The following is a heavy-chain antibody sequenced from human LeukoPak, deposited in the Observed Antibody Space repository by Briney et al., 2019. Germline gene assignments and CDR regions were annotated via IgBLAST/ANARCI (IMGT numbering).Heavy chain of an antibody. CDR3: ATPGDYYDSSGYFDY. CDR2: IYYSGST. V-gene: IGHV4-39*01. D-gene: IGHD3-22*01. J-gene: IGHJ4*02. Sequence: SETLSLTCTVSGGSISSSSYYWGWIRQPPGKGLEWIGSIYYSGSTYYNPSLKSRVTISVDTSKNQFSLKLSSVTAADTAVYYCATPGDYYDSSGYFDYWRQGTLVTVSS. CDR1: GGSISSSSYY.